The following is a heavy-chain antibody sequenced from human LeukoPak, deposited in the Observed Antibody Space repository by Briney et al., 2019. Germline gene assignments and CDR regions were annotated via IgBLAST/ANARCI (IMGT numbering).Heavy chain of an antibody. V-gene: IGHV3-74*01. CDR2: INSDGSST. D-gene: IGHD3-9*01. CDR1: GFTFSSYW. Sequence: GGSLRLSCAASGFTFSSYWMHWVRQAPGKGLVWVSRINSDGSSTSYADSVKGRFTISRDNAKNTLYLQMNSLRAEDTAVYYCGRVPDILTGYYQDFDYWGQGTLVTVSS. J-gene: IGHJ4*02. CDR3: GRVPDILTGYYQDFDY.